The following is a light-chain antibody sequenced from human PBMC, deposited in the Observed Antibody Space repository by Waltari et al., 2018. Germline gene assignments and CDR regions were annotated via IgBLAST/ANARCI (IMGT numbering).Light chain of an antibody. Sequence: QSALTQPASVSGSPGQSITISCTGTSSDVGFYNLVSWYQQHPGKAPELEGYEVIRRPSGVSNRFSGSKSGNTASLTISGLQAEDEADYYCCSYAGRNIWVFGGGTKLTVL. CDR2: EVI. CDR3: CSYAGRNIWV. J-gene: IGLJ3*02. CDR1: SSDVGFYNL. V-gene: IGLV2-23*02.